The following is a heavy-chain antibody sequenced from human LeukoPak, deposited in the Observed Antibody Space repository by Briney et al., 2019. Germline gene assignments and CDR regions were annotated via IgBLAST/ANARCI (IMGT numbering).Heavy chain of an antibody. J-gene: IGHJ4*02. CDR3: AKDLEVAATPPEYYFDY. CDR1: GFTFSSYG. D-gene: IGHD2-15*01. CDR2: IWYDGSNK. V-gene: IGHV3-33*06. Sequence: GGSLRLSCAASGFTFSSYGMHWVRQAPGMGLEWVAVIWYDGSNKYYADSVRGRFTISRDNSKNTLYLQTNSLGAEDTAVYYCAKDLEVAATPPEYYFDYWGQGTLVTVSS.